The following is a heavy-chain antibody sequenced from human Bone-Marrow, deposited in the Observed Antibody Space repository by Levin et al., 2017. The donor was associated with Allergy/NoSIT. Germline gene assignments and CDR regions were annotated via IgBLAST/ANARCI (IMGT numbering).Heavy chain of an antibody. CDR2: IWYEGINK. V-gene: IGHV3-33*01. J-gene: IGHJ4*02. CDR1: GFTFSFHG. D-gene: IGHD6-13*01. Sequence: GGSLRLSCAASGFTFSFHGMHWVRQAPGMGLEWVAVIWYEGINKDYADSVKGRFTISRDNYKNTLYLQLNSLRAEDTAVYYCVRGRGDSSSPLDHWGQGTLVTVSS. CDR3: VRGRGDSSSPLDH.